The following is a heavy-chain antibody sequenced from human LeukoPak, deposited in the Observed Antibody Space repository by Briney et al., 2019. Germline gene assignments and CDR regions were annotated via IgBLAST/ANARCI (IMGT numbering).Heavy chain of an antibody. CDR3: ARAEVDTAMGSV. CDR2: IWYDGSNK. D-gene: IGHD5-18*01. J-gene: IGHJ4*02. V-gene: IGHV3-33*01. CDR1: GFTFSSYG. Sequence: GGSLRLSCAASGFTFSSYGMHWVRQAPGKGLEWAAVIWYDGSNKYYADSVKGRFTISRDDSKNTLYLQMNSLRAEDTAVYYCARAEVDTAMGSVWGQGTLVTVSS.